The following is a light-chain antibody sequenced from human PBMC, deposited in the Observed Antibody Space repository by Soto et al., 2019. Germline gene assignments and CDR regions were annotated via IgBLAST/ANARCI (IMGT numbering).Light chain of an antibody. CDR3: QHYNNWPRT. CDR2: DAS. V-gene: IGKV3-15*01. J-gene: IGKJ1*01. Sequence: EVVMTQSPATLSVSPGERATLSCRASQSVSTNLAWYQQRPAQTPRLLIYDASTRATSIPARFSGSGSGTEFTLTISSLQSEDFAVYYCQHYNNWPRTFGQGTKVEVK. CDR1: QSVSTN.